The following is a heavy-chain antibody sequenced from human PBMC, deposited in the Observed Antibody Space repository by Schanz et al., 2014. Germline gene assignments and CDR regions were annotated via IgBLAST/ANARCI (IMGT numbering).Heavy chain of an antibody. Sequence: EVQLVQSGGGLVQPGGSLRLSCAASGFTFSSHWMHWVRQDPGKGLVWVARINSVGGNTDYADSVTGRFTISRDNAKNTLYLQMNTLRADDTAVYYCARKMKVGVYGGKGHDSLDIWGQGTMVTVSS. CDR1: GFTFSSHW. J-gene: IGHJ3*02. V-gene: IGHV3-74*01. CDR3: ARKMKVGVYGGKGHDSLDI. D-gene: IGHD3-22*01. CDR2: INSVGGNT.